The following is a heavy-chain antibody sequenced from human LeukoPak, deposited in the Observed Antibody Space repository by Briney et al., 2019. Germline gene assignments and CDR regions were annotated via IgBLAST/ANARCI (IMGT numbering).Heavy chain of an antibody. CDR1: GFTVSSHY. CDR2: IHSGGTT. V-gene: IGHV3-53*01. J-gene: IGHJ6*02. CDR3: VRAENGMDV. Sequence: QPGGSLRLSCAASGFTVSSHYMSWVRQAPGQGLECVSVIHSGGTTYYADSLKGRFTISRDNSKNTLYLQMNSLRAEDTAVYYCVRAENGMDVWGRGTAVTVS.